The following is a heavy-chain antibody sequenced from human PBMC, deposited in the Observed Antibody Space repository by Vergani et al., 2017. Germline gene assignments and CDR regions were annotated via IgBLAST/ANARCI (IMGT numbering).Heavy chain of an antibody. CDR1: GGSISSGSYY. Sequence: QVQLQESGPGLVKPSQTLSLTCTVSGGSISSGSYYWSWIRQPAGKGLEWIGRIYTSGSTNYNPSLKSRVTISVDTSKNQFSLKLSSVTAADTAVYYCAREGYYDSSGYYRPSVDYWGQGTLVTVSS. CDR3: AREGYYDSSGYYRPSVDY. J-gene: IGHJ4*02. CDR2: IYTSGST. V-gene: IGHV4-61*02. D-gene: IGHD3-22*01.